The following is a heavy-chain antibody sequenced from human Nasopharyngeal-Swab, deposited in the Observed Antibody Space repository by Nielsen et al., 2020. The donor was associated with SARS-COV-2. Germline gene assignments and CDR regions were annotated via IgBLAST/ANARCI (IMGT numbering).Heavy chain of an antibody. V-gene: IGHV3-21*01. J-gene: IGHJ6*02. CDR1: GFTFSIYS. CDR3: ASLGATEPTSYYYYGMDV. CDR2: ISSSSSYI. D-gene: IGHD5-12*01. Sequence: GESLKLSCAASGFTFSIYSMNWVRQAPGKGLEWVSSISSSSSYIYYADSVKGRFTISRDNAKNSLYLQMNSLRAEDTAVYYCASLGATEPTSYYYYGMDVWGQGTTVTVSS.